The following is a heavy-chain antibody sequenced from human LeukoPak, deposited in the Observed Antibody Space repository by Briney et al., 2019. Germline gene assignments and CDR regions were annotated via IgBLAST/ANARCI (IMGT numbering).Heavy chain of an antibody. D-gene: IGHD1-14*01. CDR3: ASGSSHFDY. V-gene: IGHV3-30*04. J-gene: IGHJ4*02. CDR1: GFTFSSYA. CDR2: ISYDGSNK. Sequence: GGALRLACAASGFTFSSYAMHWVRQAPGKGLEWVAVISYDGSNKYDADSVKGRFTISRENSKNPLYLQMNSLRAEDTAVYYCASGSSHFDYWGQGTLVTVSS.